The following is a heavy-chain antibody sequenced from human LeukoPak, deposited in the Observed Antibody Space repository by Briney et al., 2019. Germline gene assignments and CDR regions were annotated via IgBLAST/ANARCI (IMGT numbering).Heavy chain of an antibody. Sequence: GGSLRLSCAASGFTFSTYRMNWVRQAPGKGLEWVSSTSSRDTYMYYADSVKGRFTISRDNAKNSLYLQMNSLRAEDTAVYYCARESSSGYYFDYWGQGTLVTVSS. CDR1: GFTFSTYR. D-gene: IGHD6-19*01. J-gene: IGHJ4*02. CDR3: ARESSSGYYFDY. CDR2: TSSRDTYM. V-gene: IGHV3-21*01.